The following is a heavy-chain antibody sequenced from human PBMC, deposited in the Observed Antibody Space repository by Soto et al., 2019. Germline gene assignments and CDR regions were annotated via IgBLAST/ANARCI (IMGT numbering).Heavy chain of an antibody. D-gene: IGHD3-10*01. V-gene: IGHV3-15*01. CDR1: GFRFSHAW. Sequence: GGSLRLSCAAAGFRFSHAWMTWVRQAPGKGREWVGHISSRVHGATADYAAPVKGRFTISRDDSESTLYLEMNSLKTEDTGIYYCTTRGNYYYYYGIDAWGQGTTVTVSS. CDR2: ISSRVHGATA. J-gene: IGHJ6*02. CDR3: TTRGNYYYYYGIDA.